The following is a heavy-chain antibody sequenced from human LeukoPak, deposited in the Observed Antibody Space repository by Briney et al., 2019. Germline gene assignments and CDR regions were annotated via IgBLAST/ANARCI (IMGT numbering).Heavy chain of an antibody. V-gene: IGHV1-58*01. CDR3: AADLSYGPP. CDR2: IVVGSSNT. D-gene: IGHD5-18*01. CDR1: GFTFTSFA. J-gene: IGHJ5*02. Sequence: GTSVKVSCKASGFTFTSFAVQWVRQARGQRLEWIGWIVVGSSNTNYAQKFQERVTITRDMSTSTAYMELSSLRSEDTAVYYCAADLSYGPPWGQGTLVTVSS.